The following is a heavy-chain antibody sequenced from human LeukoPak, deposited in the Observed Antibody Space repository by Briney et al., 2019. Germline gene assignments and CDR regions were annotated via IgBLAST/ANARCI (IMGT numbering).Heavy chain of an antibody. CDR3: AREAVFYFDS. CDR2: ISSSSSTI. CDR1: GFTFSSYK. Sequence: GGPLRLSCAASGFTFSSYKMHWVRQAPGKGLEWVSYISSSSSTIYYADSVKGRFTVSRDNAKTTLYLQMNSLRAEDTAVYYCAREAVFYFDSWGQGTLVTVSS. V-gene: IGHV3-48*04. J-gene: IGHJ4*02.